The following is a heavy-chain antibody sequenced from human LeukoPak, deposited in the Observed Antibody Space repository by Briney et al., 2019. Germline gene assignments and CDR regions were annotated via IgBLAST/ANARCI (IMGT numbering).Heavy chain of an antibody. CDR1: GFTFSSYG. CDR2: ISYDGRDK. Sequence: SGGSPRLSCAASGFTFSSYGMHWVRQAPGKGLEWVAGISYDGRDKYYADSVKGRFTISRDNSKNTLNLQMNSLRAEDTAVYYCAKPRGGDSWAFDVWGQGTMVTVSS. D-gene: IGHD2-21*02. V-gene: IGHV3-30*18. J-gene: IGHJ3*01. CDR3: AKPRGGDSWAFDV.